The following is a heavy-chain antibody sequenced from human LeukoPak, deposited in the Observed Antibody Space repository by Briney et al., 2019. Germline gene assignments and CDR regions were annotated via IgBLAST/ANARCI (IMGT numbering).Heavy chain of an antibody. CDR3: ARVEALGGSGLDY. J-gene: IGHJ4*02. V-gene: IGHV3-66*02. D-gene: IGHD2-15*01. CDR2: IYSGGST. CDR1: GFTVSSNY. Sequence: GGSLRLSCAASGFTVSSNYMSWVRQAPGKGLEWVSVIYSGGSTYYADSVKGRFTISRDNSKNTLYLQMNSLRAEDTAVYYCARVEALGGSGLDYWGQGTLVTVSS.